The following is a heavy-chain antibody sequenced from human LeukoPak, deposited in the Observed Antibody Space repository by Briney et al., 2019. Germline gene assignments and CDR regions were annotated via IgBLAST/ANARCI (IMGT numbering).Heavy chain of an antibody. V-gene: IGHV4-59*01. D-gene: IGHD3-22*01. CDR2: IHYSGST. CDR1: GDSIRTYY. Sequence: SETLSLTCTVSGDSIRTYYWSWIRQPPGKGLEWIGCIHYSGSTNYNPSLKSRVTISVDTSKNQFSLKLSSVTAADTAVYYCARVRDRSSYFYDLDYWGQGTLVTVSS. CDR3: ARVRDRSSYFYDLDY. J-gene: IGHJ4*02.